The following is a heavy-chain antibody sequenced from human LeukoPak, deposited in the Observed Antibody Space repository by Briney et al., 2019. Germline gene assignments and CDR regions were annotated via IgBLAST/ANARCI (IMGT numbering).Heavy chain of an antibody. CDR3: ALYSGYATVDMDV. V-gene: IGHV3-21*01. CDR1: GFIVSDYE. J-gene: IGHJ6*03. D-gene: IGHD5-12*01. Sequence: PGGSLRLSCEVYGFIVSDYEMNWVRQAPGKGLEWVSSISSSSSYIYYADSVKGRFTISRDNAKNSLYLQMNSLRAEDTAVYYCALYSGYATVDMDVWGKGTTVTVSS. CDR2: ISSSSSYI.